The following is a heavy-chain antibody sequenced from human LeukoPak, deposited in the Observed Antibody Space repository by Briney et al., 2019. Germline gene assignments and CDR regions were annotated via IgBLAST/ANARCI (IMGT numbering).Heavy chain of an antibody. D-gene: IGHD3-22*01. CDR1: GFTFDDYA. Sequence: SLRLSCAASGFTFDDYAMHWVRQAPEKGLEWFSGISWNSGSIGYADSVKGRFTISRDNAKNSLYLQMNSLRAEDTALYYCATDLPYDSSGYDAFDIWGQGTMVTVSS. V-gene: IGHV3-9*01. CDR3: ATDLPYDSSGYDAFDI. J-gene: IGHJ3*02. CDR2: ISWNSGSI.